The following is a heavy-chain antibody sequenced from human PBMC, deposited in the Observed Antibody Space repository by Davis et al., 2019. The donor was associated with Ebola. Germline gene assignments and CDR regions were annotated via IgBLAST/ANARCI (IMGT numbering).Heavy chain of an antibody. V-gene: IGHV1-18*04. CDR2: INPHNNNT. Sequence: AASVKVSCKASGYTFTSFGITWVRQAPGQGLEWMGWINPHNNNTNYGQIVQGRVTMTTDTATTTAYMEVGSLRSDDTAVYYCARAQFPTTSDHWGQGTLVTVSS. CDR1: GYTFTSFG. J-gene: IGHJ4*02. D-gene: IGHD1-1*01. CDR3: ARAQFPTTSDH.